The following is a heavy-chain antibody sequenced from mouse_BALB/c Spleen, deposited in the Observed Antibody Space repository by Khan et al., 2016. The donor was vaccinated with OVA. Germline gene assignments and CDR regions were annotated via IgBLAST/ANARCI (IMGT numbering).Heavy chain of an antibody. CDR1: GFTFSTYA. V-gene: IGHV5-9-3*01. D-gene: IGHD2-1*01. CDR3: ARSPYGNFAY. J-gene: IGHJ3*01. Sequence: EVELVESGGGLVKPGGSLKLSCAASGFTFSTYAMSWVRQTPEKRLEWVATISSDGDYTYYPDNVTGRFTISRDNAKNTLYLQMSSLRSEDTAMYYCARSPYGNFAYWGQATLVTVSA. CDR2: ISSDGDYT.